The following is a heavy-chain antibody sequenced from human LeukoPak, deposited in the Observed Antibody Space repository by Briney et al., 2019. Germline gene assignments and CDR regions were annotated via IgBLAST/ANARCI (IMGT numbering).Heavy chain of an antibody. CDR1: GFTFSSYA. V-gene: IGHV3-23*01. CDR3: TRGPIQLWLHNGMDV. J-gene: IGHJ6*02. Sequence: GGSLRLSCAASGFTFSSYAMSWVRQAPGKGLEWVSAISGSGGSTYYADSVKGRFTISRDNSKNTLYLQMNSLRAEDTAVYYCTRGPIQLWLHNGMDVWGQGTTVIVSS. CDR2: ISGSGGST. D-gene: IGHD5-18*01.